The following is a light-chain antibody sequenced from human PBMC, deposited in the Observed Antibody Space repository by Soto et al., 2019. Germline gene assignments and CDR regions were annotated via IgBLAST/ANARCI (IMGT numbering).Light chain of an antibody. CDR3: QHLTSYPRALA. CDR1: QDIRSV. CDR2: AAS. J-gene: IGKJ4*01. Sequence: DVQMTQSPSTLSATAVDRFSITLVGSQDIRSVLAWYQQKVAKAPKLLLYAASTLESGVSFRFSGSGSGTEFTITISSLQPEDFATSYCQHLTSYPRALALGGGTKV. V-gene: IGKV1-9*01.